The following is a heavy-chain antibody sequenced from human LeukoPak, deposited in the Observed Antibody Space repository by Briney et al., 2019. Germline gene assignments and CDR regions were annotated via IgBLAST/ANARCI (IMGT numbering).Heavy chain of an antibody. J-gene: IGHJ3*02. CDR1: GGSITGHY. V-gene: IGHV4-59*08. Sequence: SETLSLTCAVSGGSITGHYWNWIRQTPGMRLEWIGYTSYSRTTIYNSYFKGRATISIDTSKNQLYLNLTSVTAPDTAVYYCAKLGHSDGWYLGAFDIWGQGTTVIVSS. CDR2: TSYSRTT. CDR3: AKLGHSDGWYLGAFDI. D-gene: IGHD6-19*01.